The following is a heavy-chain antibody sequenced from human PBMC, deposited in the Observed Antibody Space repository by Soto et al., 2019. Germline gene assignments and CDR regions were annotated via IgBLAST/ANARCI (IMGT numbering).Heavy chain of an antibody. CDR2: IYYSGST. CDR3: ARGYGDYGKIEY. CDR1: GGSISSGGYY. V-gene: IGHV4-31*03. J-gene: IGHJ4*02. D-gene: IGHD4-17*01. Sequence: SETLSLTCTVSGGSISSGGYYWSWIRQHPGKGLEWIGYIYYSGSTNYNPSLKSRVTISVDTSKKQFSLRLSSVTAADTAVFYCARGYGDYGKIEYWGQGTLVTVSS.